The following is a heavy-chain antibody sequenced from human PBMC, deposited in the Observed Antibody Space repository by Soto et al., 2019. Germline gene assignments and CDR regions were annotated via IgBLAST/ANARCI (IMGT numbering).Heavy chain of an antibody. CDR1: GGSISSCY. J-gene: IGHJ4*02. V-gene: IGHV4-59*01. Sequence: PSDPLSLTCTVSGGSISSCYWSWIRQPPGKGLEWIGYIYYSGSTNYNPSLKSRVTVSVDTSKNQLSLKLSSVTAADTAVYYCAREGCSGGSCYFDYWGQGTLVTVSS. CDR3: AREGCSGGSCYFDY. D-gene: IGHD2-15*01. CDR2: IYYSGST.